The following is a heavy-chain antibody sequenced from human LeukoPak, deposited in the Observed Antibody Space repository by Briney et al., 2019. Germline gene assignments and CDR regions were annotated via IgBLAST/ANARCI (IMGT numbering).Heavy chain of an antibody. V-gene: IGHV3-7*01. J-gene: IGHJ3*02. CDR2: IKQDGSEK. CDR1: GFTFSSYA. D-gene: IGHD2-2*01. Sequence: AGGSLRLSCAASGFTFSSYAMSWVRQAPGKGLEWVANIKQDGSEKYYVDSVKGRFTISRDNAKNSLYLQMNSLRAEDTAVYYCVRGSTSDTFHAFDIWGQGTMVTVSS. CDR3: VRGSTSDTFHAFDI.